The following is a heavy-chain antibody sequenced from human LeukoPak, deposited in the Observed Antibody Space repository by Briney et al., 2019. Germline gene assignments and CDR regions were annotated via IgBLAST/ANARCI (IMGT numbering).Heavy chain of an antibody. CDR3: ARNSVVVPAAIYYFDY. Sequence: GGSLRLSCAASGFTFTSYYMHWVRQAPGQGLEWMGIINPSGGSTSYAQKFQGRVTMTRDTSTSTVYMELSSLRSEDTAVYYCARNSVVVPAAIYYFDYWGQGTLVTVSS. V-gene: IGHV1-46*01. CDR1: GFTFTSYY. J-gene: IGHJ4*02. CDR2: INPSGGST. D-gene: IGHD2-2*01.